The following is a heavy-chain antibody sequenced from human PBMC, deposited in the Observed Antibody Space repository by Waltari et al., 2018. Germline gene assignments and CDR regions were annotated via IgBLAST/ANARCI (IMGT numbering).Heavy chain of an antibody. CDR3: ARDYGGNSVYSLGFDY. J-gene: IGHJ4*02. D-gene: IGHD4-17*01. CDR1: GYTFTGYY. V-gene: IGHV1-2*06. Sequence: QVQLVQSGAEVKKPGASVKVSCKASGYTFTGYYMHWVRQAPGQGLEWRGRSNPNSGGTNYAQKVQGRVTMTRDTSISTAYMELSRLRSDDTAVYYCARDYGGNSVYSLGFDYWGQGTLVTVSS. CDR2: SNPNSGGT.